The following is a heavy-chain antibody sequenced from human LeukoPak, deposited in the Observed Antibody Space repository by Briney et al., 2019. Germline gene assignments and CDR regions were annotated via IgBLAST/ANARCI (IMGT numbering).Heavy chain of an antibody. CDR1: GGSFSGYY. D-gene: IGHD3-10*01. V-gene: IGHV4-34*01. J-gene: IGHJ4*02. Sequence: SETLSLTCAVYGGSFSGYYWSWIRQPPGKGLEWIGEINHSGSTNYNPSLKSQVTISVDTSKNQFSLKLSSVTAADTAVYYCARRYGSGSYSLFDYWGQGTLVTVSS. CDR3: ARRYGSGSYSLFDY. CDR2: INHSGST.